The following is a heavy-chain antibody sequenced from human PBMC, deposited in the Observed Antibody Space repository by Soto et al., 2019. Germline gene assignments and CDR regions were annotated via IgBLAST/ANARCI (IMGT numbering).Heavy chain of an antibody. D-gene: IGHD3-22*01. V-gene: IGHV3-74*01. Sequence: GGSLRLSCAASGFTFSSYWMHWVRQAPGKGLVWVSRINSDGSSTSYADSVKGRFTISRDNAKNTLYLQMNSLGAEDTAVYYCARAPGYYDSSGANWFDPWGQGTLVTVSS. CDR1: GFTFSSYW. J-gene: IGHJ5*02. CDR2: INSDGSST. CDR3: ARAPGYYDSSGANWFDP.